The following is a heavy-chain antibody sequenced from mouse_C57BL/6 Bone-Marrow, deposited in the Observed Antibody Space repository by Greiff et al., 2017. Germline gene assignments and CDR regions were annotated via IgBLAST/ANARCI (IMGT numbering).Heavy chain of an antibody. CDR3: ARRGGSSTVPYWYFDV. V-gene: IGHV1-81*01. J-gene: IGHJ1*03. Sequence: QVQLQQSGAELARPGASVKLSCKASGYTFTSYGISWVKQRTGQGLEWIGEIYPRSGNTYYNEKFKGKATLTADKSSSTAYMELRSLTSEDSAVYFCARRGGSSTVPYWYFDVWGTGTTVTVSS. CDR2: IYPRSGNT. CDR1: GYTFTSYG. D-gene: IGHD1-1*01.